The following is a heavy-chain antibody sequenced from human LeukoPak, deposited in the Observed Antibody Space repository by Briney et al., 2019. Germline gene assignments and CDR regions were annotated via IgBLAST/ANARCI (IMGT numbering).Heavy chain of an antibody. J-gene: IGHJ4*02. CDR3: ARDRGLGFDY. V-gene: IGHV3-48*04. CDR2: ISSSSSTI. Sequence: GRSLRLSCAASGFTFSSYSMNWVRQAPGKGLEWVSYISSSSSTIYYADSVKGRFTISRDNAKNSLYLQMNSLRAEDTAVYYCARDRGLGFDYWGQGTLVTVSS. CDR1: GFTFSSYS. D-gene: IGHD3/OR15-3a*01.